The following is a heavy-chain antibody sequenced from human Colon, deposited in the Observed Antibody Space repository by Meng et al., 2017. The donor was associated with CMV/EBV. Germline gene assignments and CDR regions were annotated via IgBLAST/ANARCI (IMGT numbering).Heavy chain of an antibody. J-gene: IGHJ4*02. Sequence: GAAVSGSGYYWAWIRQLPGKGLEWIGYIYYSGSSFYNPSLKSRVTISSDSSQNQFSLKLSSVTAADTAIYYCATEPWGTYPRIFDHWGQGALVTVSS. D-gene: IGHD3-16*01. V-gene: IGHV4-31*02. CDR3: ATEPWGTYPRIFDH. CDR1: GAAVSGSGYY. CDR2: IYYSGSS.